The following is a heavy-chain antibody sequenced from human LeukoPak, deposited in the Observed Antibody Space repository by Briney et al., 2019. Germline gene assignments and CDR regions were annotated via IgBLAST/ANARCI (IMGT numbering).Heavy chain of an antibody. J-gene: IGHJ4*02. D-gene: IGHD3-10*01. CDR3: ARELWFGELFHLFDY. Sequence: PGGSLRLSCAASGFTFSSYSMNWVRQAPGKGLEWVSYISSSSSTIYYADSVKGRFTISRDNAKNSLYLQMSSLRAEDTAVYYCARELWFGELFHLFDYWGQGTLVTVSS. V-gene: IGHV3-48*01. CDR1: GFTFSSYS. CDR2: ISSSSSTI.